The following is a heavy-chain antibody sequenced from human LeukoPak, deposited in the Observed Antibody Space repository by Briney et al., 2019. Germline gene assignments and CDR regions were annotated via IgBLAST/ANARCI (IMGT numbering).Heavy chain of an antibody. D-gene: IGHD2-2*02. CDR2: IIPILGIA. Sequence: ASVKVSCKASGGTFSSYTISWVRQAPGQGLEWMGRIIPILGIANYAQKLQGRVTITADKSTSTAYMELSRLRSEDTAVYYCAAEGDIVVVPAAISRYNWFDPWGQGTLVTVSS. J-gene: IGHJ5*02. V-gene: IGHV1-69*02. CDR1: GGTFSSYT. CDR3: AAEGDIVVVPAAISRYNWFDP.